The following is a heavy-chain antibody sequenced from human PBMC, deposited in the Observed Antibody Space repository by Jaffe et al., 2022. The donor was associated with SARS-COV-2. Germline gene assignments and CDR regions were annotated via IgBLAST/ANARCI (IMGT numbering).Heavy chain of an antibody. Sequence: QLVESGGGVVQPGRSLRLSCAASDSSFSSYAMFWLRQAPGKGLQWVAVISYHGTNKYYADSVKGRFTISRDNSENTVYLQMDSLRVEDTAVYYCARRNNGSPDYWGQGTLVTVSS. CDR3: ARRNNGSPDY. CDR2: ISYHGTNK. D-gene: IGHD1-26*01. J-gene: IGHJ4*02. CDR1: DSSFSSYA. V-gene: IGHV3-30*04.